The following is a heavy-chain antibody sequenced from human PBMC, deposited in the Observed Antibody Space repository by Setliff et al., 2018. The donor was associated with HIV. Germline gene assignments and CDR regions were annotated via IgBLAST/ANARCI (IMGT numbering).Heavy chain of an antibody. CDR1: GYTFTSYA. V-gene: IGHV1-2*02. J-gene: IGHJ4*02. CDR2: INTNTGNP. Sequence: ASVKVSCKASGYTFTSYAMNWVRQAPGQGLEWMGWINTNTGNPTYAQKFQGRVTMTRDTSISTAYMELSRLRSDDTAVYYCARGQYCGGDCYSVWGQGTLVTVSS. D-gene: IGHD2-21*02. CDR3: ARGQYCGGDCYSV.